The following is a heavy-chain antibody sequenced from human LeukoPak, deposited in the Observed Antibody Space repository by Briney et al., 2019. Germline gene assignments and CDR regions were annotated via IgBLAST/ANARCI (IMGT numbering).Heavy chain of an antibody. V-gene: IGHV3-53*01. D-gene: IGHD3-3*01. CDR2: IYSGGST. CDR3: ARVGREDFWSGYFDP. CDR1: GSTVSSNY. Sequence: GGSLRLSCAASGSTVSSNYMSWVRQAPGKGLEWVSVIYSGGSTYYADSVKGRFTISRDNSKNTLYLQMNSLRADDTAVYYCARVGREDFWSGYFDPWGQGTLVTVSS. J-gene: IGHJ5*02.